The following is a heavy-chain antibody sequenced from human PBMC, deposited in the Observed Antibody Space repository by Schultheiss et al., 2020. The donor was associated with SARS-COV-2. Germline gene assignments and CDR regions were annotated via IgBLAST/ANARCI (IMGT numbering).Heavy chain of an antibody. Sequence: GESLKISCAASGFTFSSYSMNWVRQAPGKGLEWVAVISYDGSNKYYADSVKGRFTISRDNSKNTLYLQMGSLRAEDMAVYYCARDRYSSGWSIGSYYYYGMDVWGQGTTVTVSS. CDR3: ARDRYSSGWSIGSYYYYGMDV. D-gene: IGHD6-19*01. CDR2: ISYDGSNK. CDR1: GFTFSSYS. J-gene: IGHJ6*02. V-gene: IGHV3-30*05.